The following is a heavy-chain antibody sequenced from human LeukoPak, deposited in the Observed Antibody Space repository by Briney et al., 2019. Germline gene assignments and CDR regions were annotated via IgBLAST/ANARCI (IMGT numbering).Heavy chain of an antibody. V-gene: IGHV1-2*02. Sequence: ASVKVSCKASGYTFTGYYMHWVRQAPGQGLEWMGWINPNSGGTNYAQKFQGRVTITRDTSISTAYMELRRLRSDDTAVYYCARDNVLLWFGELSLPYNWFDPWGQGTLVTVSS. J-gene: IGHJ5*02. CDR1: GYTFTGYY. D-gene: IGHD3-10*01. CDR3: ARDNVLLWFGELSLPYNWFDP. CDR2: INPNSGGT.